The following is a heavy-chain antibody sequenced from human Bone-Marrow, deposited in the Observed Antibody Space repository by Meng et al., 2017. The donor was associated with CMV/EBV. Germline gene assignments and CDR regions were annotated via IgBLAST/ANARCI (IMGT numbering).Heavy chain of an antibody. CDR1: GFTFSSYS. CDR3: ARDFPPHSIDWVTTYYYGMDV. CDR2: ISSSSSYI. V-gene: IGHV3-21*01. Sequence: GGSLRFSWAASGFTFSSYSMNWVRQAPGKGLEWVSSISSSSSYIYYADSVKGRFTISRDNAKNSLYLQMNSLRAEDTAVYYCARDFPPHSIDWVTTYYYGMDVWGQGTTVTVSS. J-gene: IGHJ6*02. D-gene: IGHD3-3*01.